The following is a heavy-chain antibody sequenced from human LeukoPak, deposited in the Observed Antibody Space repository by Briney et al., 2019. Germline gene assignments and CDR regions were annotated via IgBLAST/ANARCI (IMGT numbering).Heavy chain of an antibody. Sequence: SVKVSCKASGGTFSSYAISWVRQAPGQGLEWMGGIIPIFGTANYAQKFQGRVTITTDESTSTAYMELSSLRSEDTAVYNCARGTVVPAAPNYYYYYMDVWGKGTTVTASS. V-gene: IGHV1-69*05. CDR1: GGTFSSYA. CDR3: ARGTVVPAAPNYYYYYMDV. D-gene: IGHD2-2*01. J-gene: IGHJ6*03. CDR2: IIPIFGTA.